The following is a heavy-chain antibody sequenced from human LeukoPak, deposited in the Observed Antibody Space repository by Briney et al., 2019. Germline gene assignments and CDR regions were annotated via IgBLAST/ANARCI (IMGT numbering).Heavy chain of an antibody. CDR2: INPNTGGT. V-gene: IGHV1-2*02. J-gene: IGHJ4*02. D-gene: IGHD3-9*01. CDR3: ARVVDILTGHDTAFDY. Sequence: ASVKVSCKASGYTFSGYYIHWVRQAPGQGLEWVGWINPNTGGTNFAQNFQGRVTMTMVTSISTAYMELSRLRSDDTAVYYCARVVDILTGHDTAFDYWGQRTLVTVFS. CDR1: GYTFSGYY.